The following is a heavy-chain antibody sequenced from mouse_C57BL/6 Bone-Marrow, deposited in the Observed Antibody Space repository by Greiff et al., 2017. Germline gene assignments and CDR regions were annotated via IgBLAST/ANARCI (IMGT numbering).Heavy chain of an antibody. CDR1: GYTFTDYN. CDR3: ANDLLWLRRYYYAMDY. D-gene: IGHD2-2*01. CDR2: INPNNGGT. Sequence: EVKLEESGPELVKPGASVKMSCKASGYTFTDYNMHWVKQSHGKSLEWLGYINPNNGGTSYNQKFKGKATLTVNKSSSTAYMELRSLTSEDSAVYYCANDLLWLRRYYYAMDYWGQGTSVTVSS. J-gene: IGHJ4*01. V-gene: IGHV1-22*01.